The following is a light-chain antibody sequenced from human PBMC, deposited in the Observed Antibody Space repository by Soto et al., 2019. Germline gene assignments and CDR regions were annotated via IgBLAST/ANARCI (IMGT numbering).Light chain of an antibody. V-gene: IGLV3-1*01. J-gene: IGLJ2*01. CDR2: QDT. CDR1: KLGDQY. CDR3: QAWDSNTEVVV. Sequence: SYELIQPPSVSVSPGQTASITCSGDKLGDQYACWYQQKPGQSPVLVIYQDTKRPSGIPERFSGSNSGNTATLTISGTQTMDEADYYCQAWDSNTEVVVFGGGTKLTVL.